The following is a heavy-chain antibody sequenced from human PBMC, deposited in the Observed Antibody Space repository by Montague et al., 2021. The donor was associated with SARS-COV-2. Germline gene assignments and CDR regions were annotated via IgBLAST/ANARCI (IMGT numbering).Heavy chain of an antibody. V-gene: IGHV4-4*07. D-gene: IGHD6-19*01. J-gene: IGHJ4*02. CDR3: ASVDSSGRVEY. CDR2: ISNSGST. CDR1: GGSLNNYF. Sequence: SETLSLTCTVSGGSLNNYFWSWIRQPPGKGLEWIGHISNSGSTNYNPSLQSRVTISVDTARNQFSLKLLSVTAADTAFYYCASVDSSGRVEYWGQGILVTVSS.